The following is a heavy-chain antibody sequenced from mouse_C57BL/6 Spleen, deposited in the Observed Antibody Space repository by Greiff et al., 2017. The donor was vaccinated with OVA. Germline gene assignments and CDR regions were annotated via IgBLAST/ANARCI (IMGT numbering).Heavy chain of an antibody. D-gene: IGHD6-1*01. Sequence: QVQLQQPGAELVRPGSSVKLSCKASGYTFTSYWMHWVKQRPIQGLEWIGNIDPSDSATHYNQKFKDKATLTVDKSSSTAYMQLSSLTSEDSAVYYWARGLLYYYAMDYWGQGTSVTVSS. V-gene: IGHV1-52*01. CDR3: ARGLLYYYAMDY. CDR2: IDPSDSAT. CDR1: GYTFTSYW. J-gene: IGHJ4*01.